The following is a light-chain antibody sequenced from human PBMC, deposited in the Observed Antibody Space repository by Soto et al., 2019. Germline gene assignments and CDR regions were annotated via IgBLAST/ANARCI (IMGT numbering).Light chain of an antibody. CDR2: SND. Sequence: QLVLTQPPSASGTPGQRVTISCSGSSSNVGSNAVSWYQQLPGTAPKLLIYSNDQRPSWVPDRFSGSKSGSSASLAISGLQSEDEADYYCATWDDSLNGHGVFGGGTKLTVL. CDR3: ATWDDSLNGHGV. CDR1: SSNVGSNA. J-gene: IGLJ3*02. V-gene: IGLV1-44*01.